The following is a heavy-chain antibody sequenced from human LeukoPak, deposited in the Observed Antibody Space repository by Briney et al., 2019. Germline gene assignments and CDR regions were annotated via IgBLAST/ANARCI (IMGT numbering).Heavy chain of an antibody. CDR2: IIPILGIA. V-gene: IGHV1-69*04. J-gene: IGHJ6*02. Sequence: SVKVSCKASGGTFSSYAISWVRQAPGQGLEWMGRIIPILGIANYAQKFQGRVTITADKSTSTAYMELSSLRSEDTAVYYCARPSTVTTSSYYYYGMDVWGQGTTVTVSS. CDR3: ARPSTVTTSSYYYYGMDV. D-gene: IGHD4-17*01. CDR1: GGTFSSYA.